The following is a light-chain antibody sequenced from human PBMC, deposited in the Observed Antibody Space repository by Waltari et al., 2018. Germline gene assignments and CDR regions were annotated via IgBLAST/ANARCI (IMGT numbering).Light chain of an antibody. CDR3: QQYLSTPPT. Sequence: DIVMTQSPDSLAVSLGERATINCKSSQSVLYSSNNKNDLAWYQQKPGQPPKLLIYWASTRESWVPDRFSVSGSVTDFTLTISSLQAEDVAVYYCQQYLSTPPTFGQGTKVEIK. V-gene: IGKV4-1*01. CDR1: QSVLYSSNNKND. J-gene: IGKJ1*01. CDR2: WAS.